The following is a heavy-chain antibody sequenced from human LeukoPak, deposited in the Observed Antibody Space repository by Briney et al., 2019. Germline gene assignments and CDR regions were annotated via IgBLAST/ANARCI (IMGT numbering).Heavy chain of an antibody. J-gene: IGHJ4*02. Sequence: PSETLSLTCTVSGGSISSYYWSWIRQPPGKGLEWIGYIYYSGSTNYNPSLKSRVTMSVDTSKNQFSLKLSSVTAADTAVYYCAREYAMVTFDYWGQGTLVTVSS. V-gene: IGHV4-59*01. CDR2: IYYSGST. D-gene: IGHD5-18*01. CDR3: AREYAMVTFDY. CDR1: GGSISSYY.